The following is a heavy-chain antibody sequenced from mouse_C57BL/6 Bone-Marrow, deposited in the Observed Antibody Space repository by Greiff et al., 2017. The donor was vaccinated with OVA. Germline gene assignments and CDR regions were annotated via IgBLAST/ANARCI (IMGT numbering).Heavy chain of an antibody. Sequence: EVKLQQSGPELVKPGASVKISCKASGYTFTDYYMNWVKQSHGKSLEWIGDINPNNGGTSYNQKFKGKATLTVDKSSSTAYMELRSLTSEDSAVYYCAKAPITTVVATSNFDYWGQGTTLTVSS. V-gene: IGHV1-26*01. CDR2: INPNNGGT. CDR1: GYTFTDYY. CDR3: AKAPITTVVATSNFDY. J-gene: IGHJ2*01. D-gene: IGHD1-1*01.